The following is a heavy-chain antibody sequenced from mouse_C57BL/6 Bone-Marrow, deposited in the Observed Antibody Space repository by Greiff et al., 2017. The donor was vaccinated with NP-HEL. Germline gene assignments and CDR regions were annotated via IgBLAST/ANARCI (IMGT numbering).Heavy chain of an antibody. Sequence: QVTLKVSGAELVRPGTSVKMSCKASGYTFTNYWIGWAKQRPGHGLEWIGDIYPGGGYTNYNEKFKGKATLTADKSSSTAYMQFSSLTSEDSAIYYCARWGTLGAWFAYWGQGTLVTVSA. J-gene: IGHJ3*01. CDR1: GYTFTNYW. D-gene: IGHD4-1*01. CDR3: ARWGTLGAWFAY. V-gene: IGHV1-63*01. CDR2: IYPGGGYT.